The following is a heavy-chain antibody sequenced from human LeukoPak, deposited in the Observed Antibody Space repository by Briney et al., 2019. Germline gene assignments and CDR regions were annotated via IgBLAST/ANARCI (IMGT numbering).Heavy chain of an antibody. J-gene: IGHJ4*02. V-gene: IGHV3-23*01. D-gene: IGHD5-12*01. CDR1: GFTFSNYA. CDR3: AKGGYDYVEIGYFDY. CDR2: IIGSSGAT. Sequence: PGGSLRLSCAASGFTFSNYAMNWVRQAPGKGLEWVSLIIGSSGATFCADSVKGRFTISRDHSKNTLYLQMNSLRAEDTAVYYCAKGGYDYVEIGYFDYWGQGTLVTVSS.